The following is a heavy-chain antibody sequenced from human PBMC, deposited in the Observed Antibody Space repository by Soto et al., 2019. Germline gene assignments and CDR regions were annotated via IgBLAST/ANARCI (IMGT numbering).Heavy chain of an antibody. CDR1: GGSISSGDYY. J-gene: IGHJ6*02. V-gene: IGHV4-30-4*01. CDR2: IYYSGST. CDR3: ARVDRGSSWSYYYYGTDV. Sequence: ASETLSLTCTVSGGSISSGDYYWSWIRQPPGKGLEWIGYIYYSGSTYYNPSLKSRVTISVDTSKNQFSLKLSSVTAADTAVYYCARVDRGSSWSYYYYGTDVWGQGTTVTVSS. D-gene: IGHD6-13*01.